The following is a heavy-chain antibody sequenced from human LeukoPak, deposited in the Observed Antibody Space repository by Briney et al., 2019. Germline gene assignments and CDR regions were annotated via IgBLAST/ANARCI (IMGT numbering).Heavy chain of an antibody. CDR1: GGSISNYY. V-gene: IGHV4-59*01. D-gene: IGHD6-6*01. J-gene: IGHJ4*02. CDR2: VYNSGST. CDR3: AIVQYSSSVDY. Sequence: PSETLSLTCTVSGGSISNYYWSWIRQPPGKGLEWLGYVYNSGSTHYNPSLKSRVTISADTSKNQFSLTLTSVTAADTAVYYCAIVQYSSSVDYWGQGTLVTVSS.